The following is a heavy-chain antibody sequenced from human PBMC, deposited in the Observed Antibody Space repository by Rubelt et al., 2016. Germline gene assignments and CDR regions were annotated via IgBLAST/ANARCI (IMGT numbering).Heavy chain of an antibody. CDR1: GFSLSTSGMC. V-gene: IGHV2-5*08. CDR2: IDWDDGK. D-gene: IGHD5-18*01. CDR3: AHRQADRAMDVFDS. Sequence: QVTLRESGPALVKPTQTLTLTCTLSGFSLSTSGMCVSWIRQPPGKALEWLARIDWDDGKSYSPSLKSRLTITTDTSKNQVVLTMTNMEPVDPATYYCAHRQADRAMDVFDSWGQGTLVTVSS. J-gene: IGHJ4*02.